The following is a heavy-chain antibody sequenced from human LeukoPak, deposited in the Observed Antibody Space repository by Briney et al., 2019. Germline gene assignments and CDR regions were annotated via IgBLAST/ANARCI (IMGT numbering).Heavy chain of an antibody. CDR3: ARQIASAGTAGFDF. V-gene: IGHV4-4*07. CDR2: IYSTGST. Sequence: SETLSLTCTVSGGSISSYYWSWIRQPAGKGLEWIGRIYSTGSTNYNPSLKSRVTMSADTSKNQFSLRLRSVTVADTAVYYCARQIASAGTAGFDFWGQGALVTVSS. J-gene: IGHJ4*02. D-gene: IGHD6-13*01. CDR1: GGSISSYY.